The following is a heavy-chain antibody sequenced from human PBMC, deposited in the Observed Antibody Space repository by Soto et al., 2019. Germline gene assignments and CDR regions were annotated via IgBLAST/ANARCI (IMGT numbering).Heavy chain of an antibody. J-gene: IGHJ6*02. Sequence: QVQLVESGGGLVKPGGSLRLSCTTSDFTFSDYYMNWIRQAPGKALEWLSYISNTGTTIYYADSVKGRFTISRDNAENSLYLQMNSLRAEDTAVYYCARTHRDPYYYYYGLDVWGQGTTVTVSS. V-gene: IGHV3-11*01. CDR1: DFTFSDYY. CDR3: ARTHRDPYYYYYGLDV. CDR2: ISNTGTTI.